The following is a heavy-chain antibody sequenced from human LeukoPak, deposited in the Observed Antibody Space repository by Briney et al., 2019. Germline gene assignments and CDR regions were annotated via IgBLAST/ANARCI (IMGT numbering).Heavy chain of an antibody. CDR1: GYNFPIYW. Sequence: GESLKISCQGSGYNFPIYWIGWVRQMPGQGLGWMGIIYPDDSNTIYGPSFQGQVTISADKSINTAYLEWSSLKASDTAIYYCARQGAAGKYYYYYMDVWGKRTTVTVSS. CDR2: IYPDDSNT. V-gene: IGHV5-51*01. J-gene: IGHJ6*03. CDR3: ARQGAAGKYYYYYMDV. D-gene: IGHD6-13*01.